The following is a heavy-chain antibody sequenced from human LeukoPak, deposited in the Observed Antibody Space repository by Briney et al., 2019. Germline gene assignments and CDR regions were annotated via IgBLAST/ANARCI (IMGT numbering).Heavy chain of an antibody. V-gene: IGHV3-30*02. D-gene: IGHD2-2*01. J-gene: IGHJ3*02. CDR2: IRYDGSNK. Sequence: PGGSLRLSCAASGFTFSSYGMHWVRQAPGKGLEWVAFIRYDGSNKYYADSVKGRFTISRDNSKNTLYLQMNSLRAEDTAVYYCAKGRCSSTSCYPRGYDAFDIWGQGAMVTVSS. CDR1: GFTFSSYG. CDR3: AKGRCSSTSCYPRGYDAFDI.